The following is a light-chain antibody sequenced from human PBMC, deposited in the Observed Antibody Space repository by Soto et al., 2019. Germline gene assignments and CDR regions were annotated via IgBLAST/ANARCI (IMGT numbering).Light chain of an antibody. J-gene: IGKJ5*01. CDR2: DVS. CDR1: QSLLYSDGNTY. V-gene: IGKV2D-29*01. Sequence: DVVVTQTPLSLSVTPGQPASMSCKSSQSLLYSDGNTYLYWYLQRPGQTPQLLIYDVSNRFSGVPDRFSGSGSGTDFTLKISRVEAEDVGVYYCMQRTHVPITFGQGTRLEIK. CDR3: MQRTHVPIT.